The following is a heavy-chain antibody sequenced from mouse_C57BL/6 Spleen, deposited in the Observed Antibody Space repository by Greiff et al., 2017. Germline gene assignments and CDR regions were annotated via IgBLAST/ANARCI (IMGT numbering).Heavy chain of an antibody. D-gene: IGHD1-1*01. CDR2: INPNNGGT. CDR1: GYTFTDYN. CDR3: ALVITTVVATDYAMDY. Sequence: EVQLMESGPELVKPGASVKMSCKASGYTFTDYNMHWVKQSHGKSLEWIGYINPNNGGTSYNQKFKGKATLTVNKSSSTAYMELRSLTSEDSAVYYCALVITTVVATDYAMDYWGQGTSVTVSS. V-gene: IGHV1-22*01. J-gene: IGHJ4*01.